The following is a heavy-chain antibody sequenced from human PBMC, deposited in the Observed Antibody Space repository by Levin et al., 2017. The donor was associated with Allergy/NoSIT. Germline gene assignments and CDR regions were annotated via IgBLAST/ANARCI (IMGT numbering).Heavy chain of an antibody. D-gene: IGHD3-10*01. J-gene: IGHJ4*02. Sequence: SETLSLTCAVYGGSFSGYYWSWIRQPPGKGLEWIGEINHSGSTNYNPSLKSRLTISVDTSKNQFSLKLSSVTAAVTAVYYCARATGDYYGSGSPYWGQGTLVTVSS. CDR1: GGSFSGYY. CDR2: INHSGST. CDR3: ARATGDYYGSGSPY. V-gene: IGHV4-34*01.